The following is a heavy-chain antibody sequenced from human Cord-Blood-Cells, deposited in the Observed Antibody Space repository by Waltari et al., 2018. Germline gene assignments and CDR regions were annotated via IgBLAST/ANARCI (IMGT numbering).Heavy chain of an antibody. CDR3: ARSLGANFYYMDV. J-gene: IGHJ6*03. Sequence: QVQLVQSGAEVKKPGSSVKVSCKASGGTFSSYAISWVRPAPGQGLEWMGGIIPSLGIANYAQKFQGRVTITADKSTSTAYMELSSLRSEDTAVYYCARSLGANFYYMDVWGKGTTVTVSS. CDR2: IIPSLGIA. V-gene: IGHV1-69*10. CDR1: GGTFSSYA. D-gene: IGHD3-16*01.